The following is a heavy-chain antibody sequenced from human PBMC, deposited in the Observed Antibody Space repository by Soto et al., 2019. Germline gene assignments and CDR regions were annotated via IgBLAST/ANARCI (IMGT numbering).Heavy chain of an antibody. CDR1: GFTFSTYW. Sequence: SLRLSCAASGFTFSTYWMHWVRQAPGKELVWVSRINSDGGTTTYADSVKGRFTVSRDNAQNTLYLQVNSLRAEDTAVYYCARGHSGSSLYYYYFMDVWGKGTTVTVSS. CDR3: ARGHSGSSLYYYYFMDV. CDR2: INSDGGTT. J-gene: IGHJ6*03. D-gene: IGHD6-6*01. V-gene: IGHV3-74*01.